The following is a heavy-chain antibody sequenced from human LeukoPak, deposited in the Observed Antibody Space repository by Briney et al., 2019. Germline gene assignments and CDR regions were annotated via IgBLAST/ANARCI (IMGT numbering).Heavy chain of an antibody. CDR1: GGSISSYY. CDR2: IYYSGST. Sequence: PSENLSLNCSVSGGSISSYYWSWIRQPPGKGLEWIGYIYYSGSTNYSPSLKSRVTISVDTTKNQFSLKLSSVTAADTAVYYCARHGGYDVAFDYWGQGTLVTVSS. V-gene: IGHV4-59*08. J-gene: IGHJ4*02. D-gene: IGHD5-12*01. CDR3: ARHGGYDVAFDY.